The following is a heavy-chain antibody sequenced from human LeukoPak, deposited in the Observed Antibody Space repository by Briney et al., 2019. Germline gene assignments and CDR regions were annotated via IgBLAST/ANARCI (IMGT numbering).Heavy chain of an antibody. J-gene: IGHJ4*02. CDR3: ARVIALSDEAVTPRHYFDY. D-gene: IGHD4-17*01. Sequence: SETLSLTCAVYGGSFSGYYWSWIRQPPGKGLEWIREINHSGSTNYNPSLKSRVTISVDTSKNQFSLKLSSVTAADTAVYYCARVIALSDEAVTPRHYFDYWGQGTLVTVSS. CDR1: GGSFSGYY. V-gene: IGHV4-34*01. CDR2: INHSGST.